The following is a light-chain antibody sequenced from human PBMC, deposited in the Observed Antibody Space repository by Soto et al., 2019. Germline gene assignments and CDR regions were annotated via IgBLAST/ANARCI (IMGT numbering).Light chain of an antibody. Sequence: QSALTQPASVSGSPGQSITISCTGTSSDVGSYDCVSWYQHHPGKAPKLIIYDVTYRPSGVSVRFSGSKSGNTASLTISGLQAEDEADYYCSSYTTPSTTTGVFGTGTKLTVL. V-gene: IGLV2-14*03. CDR1: SSDVGSYDC. J-gene: IGLJ1*01. CDR2: DVT. CDR3: SSYTTPSTTTGV.